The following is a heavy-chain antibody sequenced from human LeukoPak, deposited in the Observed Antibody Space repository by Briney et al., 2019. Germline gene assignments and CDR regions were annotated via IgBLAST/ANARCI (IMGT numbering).Heavy chain of an antibody. J-gene: IGHJ5*02. CDR2: IIPIFGTV. V-gene: IGHV1-69*13. Sequence: SVKVSCKASGGTFSSYAISWVRQAPGQGLEWMGGIIPIFGTVNYAQKFQGRVTITADESTSTAYMELSSLRSEDTAVYYCARGHSSSWYLMRDNWFDPWGQGTLVTVSS. D-gene: IGHD6-13*01. CDR1: GGTFSSYA. CDR3: ARGHSSSWYLMRDNWFDP.